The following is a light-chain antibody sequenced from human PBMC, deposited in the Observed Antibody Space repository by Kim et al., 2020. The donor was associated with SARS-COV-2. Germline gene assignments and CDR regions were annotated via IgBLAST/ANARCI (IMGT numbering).Light chain of an antibody. V-gene: IGKV1-5*03. CDR3: QQYNNYPLT. CDR1: QSISTW. J-gene: IGKJ4*01. CDR2: KAS. Sequence: DIQMTQSPSTLSASVGDRVTITCRARQSISTWLAWYQQKPGKAPKLLLYKASSLQSGVPSRFSGSGSGTEFTLTISSLQPDDSATYYCQQYNNYPLTFGGGTKVDIK.